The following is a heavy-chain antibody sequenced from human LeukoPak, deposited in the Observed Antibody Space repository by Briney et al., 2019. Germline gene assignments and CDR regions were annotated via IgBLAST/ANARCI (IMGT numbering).Heavy chain of an antibody. V-gene: IGHV3-23*01. CDR2: ISGSGGST. Sequence: GGSLRLSCAASGFTFSSYAMSWVRQAPGKGLEWVSAISGSGGSTYYADSVKGRFTISRDNSKNTLYLQMNSLRAEDTAVYYCARDSGYSYGSDYWGQGTLVTVSS. D-gene: IGHD5-18*01. J-gene: IGHJ4*02. CDR1: GFTFSSYA. CDR3: ARDSGYSYGSDY.